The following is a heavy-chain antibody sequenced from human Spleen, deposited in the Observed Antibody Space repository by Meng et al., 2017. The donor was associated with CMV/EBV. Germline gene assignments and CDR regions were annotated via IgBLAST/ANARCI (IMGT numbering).Heavy chain of an antibody. V-gene: IGHV3-23*01. D-gene: IGHD6-13*01. CDR1: EFTFSNSA. Sequence: GGSLRLSCAASEFTFSNSAMSWVRQAPGRGLAWVSAITASGGSTYYADSVKGRFTISRDNSKNTLYLQMNSLRAEDTAVYYCAKEVLAAAGYYFDYWGQGTLVTVSS. CDR3: AKEVLAAAGYYFDY. J-gene: IGHJ4*02. CDR2: ITASGGST.